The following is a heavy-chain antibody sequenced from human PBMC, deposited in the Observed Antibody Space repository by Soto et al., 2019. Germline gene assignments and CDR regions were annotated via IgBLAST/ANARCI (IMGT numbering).Heavy chain of an antibody. CDR1: GYTFTAYH. CDR3: ARNMDYYYGRGSGNEHGV. D-gene: IGHD3-10*02. J-gene: IGHJ6*02. Sequence: QVRLVQSGAEVKEPGDSVRVSCEASGYTFTAYHIHWVRQAPGQGLEWMGWINPKFGDTGYAQDFQGRVSMTSDMSISTVYMELSRLTSDDTAIYYCARNMDYYYGRGSGNEHGVWGQGTTVTVFS. CDR2: INPKFGDT. V-gene: IGHV1-2*02.